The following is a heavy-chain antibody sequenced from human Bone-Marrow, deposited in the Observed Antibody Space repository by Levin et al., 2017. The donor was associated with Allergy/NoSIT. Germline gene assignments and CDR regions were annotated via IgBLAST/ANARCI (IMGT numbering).Heavy chain of an antibody. CDR2: IYYSGSN. CDR1: GGSISSSSYY. V-gene: IGHV4-39*01. D-gene: IGHD5-24*01. Sequence: SQTLSLTCTVSGGSISSSSYYWGWIRQPPGKALEWIGSIYYSGSNYYNPSLKSRVTISVDTSKNQFSLKLSFVTAADTAVYYCARLMEMATDDAFDIWGQGTMVTVSS. J-gene: IGHJ3*02. CDR3: ARLMEMATDDAFDI.